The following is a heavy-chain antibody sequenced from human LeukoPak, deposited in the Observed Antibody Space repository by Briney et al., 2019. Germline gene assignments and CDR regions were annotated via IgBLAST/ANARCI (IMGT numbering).Heavy chain of an antibody. V-gene: IGHV3-21*01. CDR2: ISSSSSHM. J-gene: IGHJ3*02. Sequence: PGGSLRLSCAASGFTFSRYTMNWVRQAPGKGLEWVSSISSSSSHMYYADSVKGRFTISRDNAKSSLYLQMNSLRAEDTAVYYCATPADAFDIWGQGTMVTVSS. CDR1: GFTFSRYT. CDR3: ATPADAFDI.